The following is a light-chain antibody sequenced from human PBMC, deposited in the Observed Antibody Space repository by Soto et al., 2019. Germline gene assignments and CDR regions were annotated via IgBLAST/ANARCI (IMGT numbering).Light chain of an antibody. CDR3: QQYEKLPLT. Sequence: DIQMNQSPSSLSASVGDRVTITCQASHDISNCLNWYQQKPGKAPKLLIYDAFNSETGVPSRFSGSGSGTDFTFTISSLQPEDIATYSCQQYEKLPLTFGPGTKVDI. J-gene: IGKJ3*01. V-gene: IGKV1-33*01. CDR1: HDISNC. CDR2: DAF.